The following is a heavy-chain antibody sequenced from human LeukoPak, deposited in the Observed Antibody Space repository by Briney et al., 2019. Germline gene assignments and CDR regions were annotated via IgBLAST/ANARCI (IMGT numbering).Heavy chain of an antibody. CDR2: IYSGGST. CDR1: GFTVSSNY. D-gene: IGHD3-9*01. J-gene: IGHJ4*02. Sequence: GSLRLSCAASGFTVSSNYMSWVRRAPGKGLEWVSVIYSGGSTYYADSVKGRFTISRDNSKNTLYLQMNSLRAEDTTVYYCARASSVLRYFDWLPGPFDYWGQGTLVTVSS. V-gene: IGHV3-53*01. CDR3: ARASSVLRYFDWLPGPFDY.